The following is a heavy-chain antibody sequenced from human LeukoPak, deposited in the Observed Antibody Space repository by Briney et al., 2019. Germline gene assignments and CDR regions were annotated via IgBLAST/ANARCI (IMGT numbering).Heavy chain of an antibody. CDR2: IYSGGST. J-gene: IGHJ4*02. Sequence: GGSLRLFCAASGFTVSSNYMSWVRQAPGRGLEWVSVIYSGGSTYYADSVKGRFTISRDNSKNTLYLQMNSLRAEDTAVYYCARDAYDSSGLRAGFDYWGQGTLVTVSS. V-gene: IGHV3-66*01. CDR1: GFTVSSNY. CDR3: ARDAYDSSGLRAGFDY. D-gene: IGHD3-22*01.